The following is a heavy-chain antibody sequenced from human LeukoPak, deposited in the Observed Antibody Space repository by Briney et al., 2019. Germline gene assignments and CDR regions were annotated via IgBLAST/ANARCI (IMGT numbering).Heavy chain of an antibody. D-gene: IGHD2-2*01. CDR3: ARVVVVPAVRRPLYYFDY. J-gene: IGHJ4*02. CDR1: GGTFSSYA. V-gene: IGHV1-69*01. CDR2: IIPIFGTA. Sequence: ASVKISCKASGGTFSSYAISWVRQAPGQGLEWMGGIIPIFGTANYAQKFQGRVTITADESTSTAYMELSSLRSEDTAVYYCARVVVVPAVRRPLYYFDYWGQGTLVTVSS.